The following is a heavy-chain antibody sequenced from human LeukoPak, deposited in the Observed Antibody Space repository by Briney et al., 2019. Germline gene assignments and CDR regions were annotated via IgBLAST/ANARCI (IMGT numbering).Heavy chain of an antibody. CDR1: GGSMRSYY. V-gene: IGHV4-39*01. J-gene: IGHJ4*02. CDR2: IYYSGST. CDR3: ASRTVTTDFDY. D-gene: IGHD4-11*01. Sequence: SETLSLTCTVSGGSMRSYYWGWIRQPPGKGLEWIGSIYYSGSTYYNPSLKSRVTISVDTSKNQFSLKLSSVTAADTAVYYCASRTVTTDFDYWGQGTLVTVSP.